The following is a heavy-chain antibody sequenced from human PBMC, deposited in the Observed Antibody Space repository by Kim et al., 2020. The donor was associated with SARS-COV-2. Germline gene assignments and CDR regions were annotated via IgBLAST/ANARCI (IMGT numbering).Heavy chain of an antibody. J-gene: IGHJ4*02. CDR3: ARGYSGSYLGDFDY. D-gene: IGHD1-26*01. Sequence: AQKCQGRVTMTRDTSTSTGYMELSSLRSEDTAVYYCARGYSGSYLGDFDYWGQGTLVTVSS. V-gene: IGHV1-46*01.